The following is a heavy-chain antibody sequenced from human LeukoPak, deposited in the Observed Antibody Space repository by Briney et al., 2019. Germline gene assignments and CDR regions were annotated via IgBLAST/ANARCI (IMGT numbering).Heavy chain of an antibody. CDR2: INHSGST. D-gene: IGHD3-22*01. V-gene: IGHV4-34*01. CDR3: ARVLAGVYYDSSGYYRKPFDY. Sequence: PSETLSLTCAVYGGSFSGYYWSWIRQPPGKGLEWIGEINHSGSTNYNPSLKSRVTISVDTSKNQFSLKLSSVTAADTAVYYCARVLAGVYYDSSGYYRKPFDYWGQGTLVTVSS. J-gene: IGHJ4*02. CDR1: GGSFSGYY.